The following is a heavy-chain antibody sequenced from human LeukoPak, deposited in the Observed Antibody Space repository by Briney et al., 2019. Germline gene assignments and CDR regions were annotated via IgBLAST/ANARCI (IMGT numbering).Heavy chain of an antibody. Sequence: GESLKISCKGSGYSFTSYWIGWVRQMPGKGLEWMGIIYPGDSDTRYSPSFQGQVTISADKSISTAYLQWSSLKASGTAMYYCARHAYYYDSSGFWFDPWGQGTLVTVSS. CDR2: IYPGDSDT. J-gene: IGHJ5*02. CDR1: GYSFTSYW. V-gene: IGHV5-51*01. CDR3: ARHAYYYDSSGFWFDP. D-gene: IGHD3-22*01.